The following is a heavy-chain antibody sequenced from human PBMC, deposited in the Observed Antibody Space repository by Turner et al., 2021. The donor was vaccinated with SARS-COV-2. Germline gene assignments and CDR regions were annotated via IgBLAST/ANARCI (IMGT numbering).Heavy chain of an antibody. CDR3: ATLSVAVAGTNAVSY. D-gene: IGHD6-19*01. Sequence: QVQLVQSGAEVKKPGAPVQISCKASADTFNGFCSHWVRQAPGHGLEWMGSIRPNDGGANYAQKFQGRVSLTRDTSISTVYMELSGLRSDDSAVYFCATLSVAVAGTNAVSYWGQGSLVTVSS. CDR1: ADTFNGFC. CDR2: IRPNDGGA. J-gene: IGHJ4*02. V-gene: IGHV1-2*02.